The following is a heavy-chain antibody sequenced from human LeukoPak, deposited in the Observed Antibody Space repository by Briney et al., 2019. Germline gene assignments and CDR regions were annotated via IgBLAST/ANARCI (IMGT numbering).Heavy chain of an antibody. CDR2: IYYSGST. CDR3: ARVGSGSYYGYYYYYMDV. D-gene: IGHD1-26*01. V-gene: IGHV4-59*01. J-gene: IGHJ6*03. Sequence: PSETLSLTCTVSGGSISSYYWSWIRQPPGKGLEWIGYIYYSGSTNYNPSLKSRVTISVNTSKNQFSLKLSSVTAADTAVYYCARVGSGSYYGYYYYYMDVWGKGPTVTVSS. CDR1: GGSISSYY.